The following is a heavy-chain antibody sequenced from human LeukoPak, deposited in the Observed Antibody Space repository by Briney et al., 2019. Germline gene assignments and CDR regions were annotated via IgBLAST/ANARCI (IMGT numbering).Heavy chain of an antibody. D-gene: IGHD1-26*01. CDR3: AREYSYYGMDV. V-gene: IGHV3-21*01. J-gene: IGHJ6*02. CDR2: ISSSSSYI. Sequence: GGSLRLSCAASGFTFSSYSMNWVRQAPGKGLEWVSSISSSSSYIYYADSVKGRFTISRDNSKNTLYLQMNSLRAEDTAVYYCAREYSYYGMDVWGQGTTVTVSS. CDR1: GFTFSSYS.